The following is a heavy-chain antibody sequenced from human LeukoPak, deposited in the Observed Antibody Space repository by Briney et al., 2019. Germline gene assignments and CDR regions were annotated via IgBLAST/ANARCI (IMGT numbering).Heavy chain of an antibody. Sequence: GGSLRLSCAASGFTFSSYSRNWVRQAPGKGLEWVSSISSSSSYTYYADSVKGRFTISRDNAKNSLYLQMNSLRAEHTAVYYCARGSVTWFDPWGQGTLVTVSS. J-gene: IGHJ5*02. D-gene: IGHD2-21*02. CDR3: ARGSVTWFDP. CDR1: GFTFSSYS. V-gene: IGHV3-21*01. CDR2: ISSSSSYT.